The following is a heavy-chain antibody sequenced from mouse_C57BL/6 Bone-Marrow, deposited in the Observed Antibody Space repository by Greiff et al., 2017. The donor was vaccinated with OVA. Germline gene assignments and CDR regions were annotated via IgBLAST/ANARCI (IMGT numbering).Heavy chain of an antibody. J-gene: IGHJ3*01. D-gene: IGHD1-1*01. CDR1: GYTFTSYW. V-gene: IGHV1-59*01. CDR3: ARAPFITTARGFAY. Sequence: QVQLQQPGAELVRPGTSVKLSCKASGYTFTSYWMHWVKQRPGQGLEWIGVIDPSDSYTNYNQKFKGKATLTVEPSSSTAYMQLSSLTSEDSAVYYCARAPFITTARGFAYWGQGTLVTVSA. CDR2: IDPSDSYT.